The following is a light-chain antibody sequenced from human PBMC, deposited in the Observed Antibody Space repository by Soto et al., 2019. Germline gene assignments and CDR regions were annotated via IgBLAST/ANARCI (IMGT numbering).Light chain of an antibody. Sequence: QSVLTQPASVSGSPGQSITISCTGTSSDVGGYNYVSWYQQHPGKAPKLMIYDVSNRPSGISNRFSGSKSGNTASLPISGLQAEDEADYYCSSYTGSSTYVFGTGTKVTVL. V-gene: IGLV2-14*01. CDR3: SSYTGSSTYV. CDR2: DVS. CDR1: SSDVGGYNY. J-gene: IGLJ1*01.